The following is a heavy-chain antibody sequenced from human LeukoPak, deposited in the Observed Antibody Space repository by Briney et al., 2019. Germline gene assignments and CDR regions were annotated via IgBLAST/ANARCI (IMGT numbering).Heavy chain of an antibody. J-gene: IGHJ4*02. CDR2: ISGSGGST. Sequence: GGSLRLSLAASGFTFISYAMSWVRQAPGKGLRCVSAISGSGGSTYYAASVKGRFTISRDNSKNTLYLQMNSLRAEDTAVYYCAKEGVGAIYWGQRTLVTVSS. V-gene: IGHV3-23*01. CDR3: AKEGVGAIY. CDR1: GFTFISYA. D-gene: IGHD1-26*01.